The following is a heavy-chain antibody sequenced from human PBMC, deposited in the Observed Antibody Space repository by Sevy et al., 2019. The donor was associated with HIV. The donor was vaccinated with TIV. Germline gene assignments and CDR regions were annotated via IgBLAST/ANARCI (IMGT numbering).Heavy chain of an antibody. Sequence: GESLKISCAASGFIFSNYNMNWVRQAPGKGLEWVSSISSSSNDIYYADSVKGRFTISRDNAKNSLYLQMNSLRAEDTAVYYCARDHVKDGDLGDYYYYAMDVWGQGTTVTVSS. J-gene: IGHJ6*02. CDR2: ISSSSNDI. CDR1: GFIFSNYN. V-gene: IGHV3-21*04. D-gene: IGHD4-17*01. CDR3: ARDHVKDGDLGDYYYYAMDV.